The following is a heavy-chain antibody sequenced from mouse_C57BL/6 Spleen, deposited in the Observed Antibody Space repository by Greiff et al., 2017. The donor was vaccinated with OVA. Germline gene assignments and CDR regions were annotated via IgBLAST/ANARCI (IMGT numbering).Heavy chain of an antibody. CDR3: ARDYYGSSYLYYYAMDY. CDR2: IYPSDSET. V-gene: IGHV1-61*01. J-gene: IGHJ4*01. CDR1: GYTFTSYW. D-gene: IGHD1-1*01. Sequence: QVQLQQPGAELVRPGSSVKLSCKASGYTFTSYWMDWVKQRPGQGLEWIGNIYPSDSETHYNQKFKDRATLTVDKSSSTAYMQLSSLTSEYSAVYYCARDYYGSSYLYYYAMDYWGQGTSVTVSS.